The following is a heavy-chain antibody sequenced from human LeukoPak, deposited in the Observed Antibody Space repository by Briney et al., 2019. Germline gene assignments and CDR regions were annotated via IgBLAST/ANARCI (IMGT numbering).Heavy chain of an antibody. J-gene: IGHJ5*02. CDR3: AREGYYDSSGYYH. CDR1: GFTFSSYE. V-gene: IGHV3-48*03. Sequence: GGSLRLSCAASGFTFSSYEMNWVRQAPGKGLDWVSYISSSGSTIYYADSVKGRFTISRDNAKNSLYLQMNSLRAEDTAVYYCAREGYYDSSGYYHWGQGTLVTVSS. D-gene: IGHD3-22*01. CDR2: ISSSGSTI.